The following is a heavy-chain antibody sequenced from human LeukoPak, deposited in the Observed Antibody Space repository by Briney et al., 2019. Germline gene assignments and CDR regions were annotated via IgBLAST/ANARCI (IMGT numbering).Heavy chain of an antibody. D-gene: IGHD2-21*01. V-gene: IGHV3-48*02. CDR3: AAPTSYYSFDY. J-gene: IGHJ4*02. CDR1: GFTFSAYS. Sequence: GGSLRLSCEASGFTFSAYSMNWVRQAPGKGLEWVSYISLSSSTIYYADSVKGRFTISRDNAKNSPYLQMNSLRDEDTAVYYCAAPTSYYSFDYWGQGTLVTVSS. CDR2: ISLSSSTI.